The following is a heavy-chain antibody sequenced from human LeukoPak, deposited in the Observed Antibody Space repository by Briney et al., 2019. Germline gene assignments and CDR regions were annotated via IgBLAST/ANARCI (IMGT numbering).Heavy chain of an antibody. CDR3: ARRRYYDSTGYLD. V-gene: IGHV4-39*02. CDR2: IYYSGST. D-gene: IGHD3-22*01. CDR1: SGSISSSSYY. Sequence: SETLSLTCTISSGSISSSSYYWGWIRHPPGKGLEWIADIYYSGSTYYNPSLKSRVSISIDTSNNHFSLRLSSVTAADTALYYCARRRYYDSTGYLDWGQGTLVTVSS. J-gene: IGHJ1*01.